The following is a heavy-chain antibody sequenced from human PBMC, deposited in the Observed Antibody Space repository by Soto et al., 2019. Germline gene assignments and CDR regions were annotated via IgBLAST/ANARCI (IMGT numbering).Heavy chain of an antibody. CDR1: GYTFTSYD. CDR3: AREGVRGMDV. Sequence: QVQLVQSGAEVKKPGASVKVSCKASGYTFTSYDINWVRQATGQGLEWMGWMNPNSANTGYAQKFQGRVTMTRNTSISRANMELSSQRSQASTVDYCAREGVRGMDVLGQGTTVTVSS. CDR2: MNPNSANT. V-gene: IGHV1-8*01. J-gene: IGHJ6*02. D-gene: IGHD3-16*01.